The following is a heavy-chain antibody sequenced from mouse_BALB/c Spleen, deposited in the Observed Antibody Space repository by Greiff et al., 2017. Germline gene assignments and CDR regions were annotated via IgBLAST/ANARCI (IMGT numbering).Heavy chain of an antibody. J-gene: IGHJ1*01. CDR1: GFTFSSYA. V-gene: IGHV5-6-5*01. Sequence: EVMLVESGGGLVKPGGSLKLSCAASGFTFSSYAMSWVRQTPEKRLEWVASISSGGSTYYPDSVKGRFTISRDNARNILYLQMSSLRSEDTAMYYCARERFYGSSYGWYFDVWGAGTTVTVSS. CDR3: ARERFYGSSYGWYFDV. D-gene: IGHD1-1*01. CDR2: ISSGGST.